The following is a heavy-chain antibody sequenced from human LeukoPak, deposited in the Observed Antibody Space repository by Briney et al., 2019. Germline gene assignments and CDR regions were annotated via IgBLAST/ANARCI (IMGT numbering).Heavy chain of an antibody. D-gene: IGHD6-19*01. Sequence: GGSLRLSCAASGFTFSSYAMSWVRQAPGKGLEGVSAISGSGGSTYYADSVKGRFTISRDNSKNTMYLQMNSLRAEDTAVYYCANIAVADFDYWGQGTLVTVSS. J-gene: IGHJ4*02. CDR3: ANIAVADFDY. V-gene: IGHV3-23*01. CDR1: GFTFSSYA. CDR2: ISGSGGST.